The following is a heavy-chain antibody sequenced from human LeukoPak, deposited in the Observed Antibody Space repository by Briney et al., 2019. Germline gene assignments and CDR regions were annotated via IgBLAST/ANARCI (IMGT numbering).Heavy chain of an antibody. V-gene: IGHV4-59*01. CDR1: GGSISSYY. CDR2: IYYSGTT. CDR3: ARGVYIAAAQYGY. D-gene: IGHD6-13*01. J-gene: IGHJ4*02. Sequence: SETLSLTCTVSGGSISSYYWSWIRQPPGKGLEWIGYIYYSGTTNDNPSLKSRVTISVDTSKNQFSLKLSSVTAADTAVYYCARGVYIAAAQYGYWGQGTLVTVSS.